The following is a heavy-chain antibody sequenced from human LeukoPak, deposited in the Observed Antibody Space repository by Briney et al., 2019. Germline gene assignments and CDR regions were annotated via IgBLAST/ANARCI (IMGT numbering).Heavy chain of an antibody. CDR2: IRSKANSYST. CDR3: RGVIVDDAFDM. CDR1: GFTFSGSA. J-gene: IGHJ3*02. Sequence: GGSLRLSCAASGFTFSGSAIHWVRQASGKGLEWVVRIRSKANSYSTAYSASVKGRFITYRDDSKNTAYLQMNSLKTEDTAVYYCRGVIVDDAFDMWGQGTMVTVSS. V-gene: IGHV3-73*01. D-gene: IGHD2/OR15-2a*01.